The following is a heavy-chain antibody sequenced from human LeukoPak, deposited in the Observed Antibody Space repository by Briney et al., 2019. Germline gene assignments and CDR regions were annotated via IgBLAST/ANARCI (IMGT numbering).Heavy chain of an antibody. CDR3: ARTIAAAARFDY. Sequence: PGGSLRLPCAASGFTFSSYSTNWVRQAPGKGLEWVSSISGSSSYIYYADSVKGRFTISRDNAKNSLYLQMNSLRAEDTAVYYCARTIAAAARFDYWGQGTLVTVSS. V-gene: IGHV3-21*01. J-gene: IGHJ4*02. CDR1: GFTFSSYS. CDR2: ISGSSSYI. D-gene: IGHD6-13*01.